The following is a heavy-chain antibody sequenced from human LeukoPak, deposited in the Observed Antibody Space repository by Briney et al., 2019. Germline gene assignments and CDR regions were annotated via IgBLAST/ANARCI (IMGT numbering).Heavy chain of an antibody. CDR2: INHNGST. Sequence: NASETLSLTCAAYGGSFSGSYWSWVRQPPGKGLEWVGGINHNGSTNYNPSLKSRVTISVDTSKDQFSPKLSSVTGADTAVYYCSRDPPWSGRPFDYWGQGTLVTVSS. J-gene: IGHJ4*02. CDR3: SRDPPWSGRPFDY. V-gene: IGHV4-34*01. CDR1: GGSFSGSY. D-gene: IGHD3-3*01.